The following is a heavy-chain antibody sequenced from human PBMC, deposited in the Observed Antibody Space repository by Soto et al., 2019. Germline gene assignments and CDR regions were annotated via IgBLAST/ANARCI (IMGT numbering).Heavy chain of an antibody. CDR2: INHSGST. V-gene: IGHV4-34*01. CDR1: GGSFSGYS. D-gene: IGHD2-8*02. J-gene: IGHJ4*02. Sequence: PSETLSLTCAVYGGSFSGYSWTWIRQPPGTGLEWVGEINHSGSTNYDPSLKSRVTISVDTSKNQFSLKLTSVTAADTAVYYCARDKITGLFDYSGQGTLVT. CDR3: ARDKITGLFDY.